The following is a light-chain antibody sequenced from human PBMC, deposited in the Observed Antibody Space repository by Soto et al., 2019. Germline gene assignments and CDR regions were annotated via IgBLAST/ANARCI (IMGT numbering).Light chain of an antibody. J-gene: IGKJ1*01. CDR3: QHYGSSRT. CDR2: HTS. CDR1: QRIGSD. V-gene: IGKV3-20*01. Sequence: VMTQSPGTMSVSTGEGATLXXRARQRIGSDLAWYQQKPGQAPRLLIYHTSSRATGIPERFSGSGSGTDFTLTTSRLEPEDFAVYYCQHYGSSRTFGQGTKVDIK.